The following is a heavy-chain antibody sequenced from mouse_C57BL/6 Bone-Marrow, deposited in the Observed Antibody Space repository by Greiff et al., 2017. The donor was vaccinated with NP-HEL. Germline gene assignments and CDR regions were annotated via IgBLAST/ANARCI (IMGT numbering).Heavy chain of an antibody. CDR2: IWRGGRP. D-gene: IGHD1-1*01. CDR1: GFSLTSYG. J-gene: IGHJ1*03. Sequence: VQLQQSAPGLVLPSQSLSITCTVSGFSLTSYGVHWVRPSLGKGLECLGVIWRGGRPDYNAAFMSRLSITKDNSKGQVFFKMNSLQDDESAIYYCAKGLVATDWYFDVWGTGTTVTVPS. V-gene: IGHV2-5*01. CDR3: AKGLVATDWYFDV.